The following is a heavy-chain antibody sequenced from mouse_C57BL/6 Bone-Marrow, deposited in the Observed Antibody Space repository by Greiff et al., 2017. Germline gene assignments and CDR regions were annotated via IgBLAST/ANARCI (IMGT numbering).Heavy chain of an antibody. D-gene: IGHD3-2*02. V-gene: IGHV1-81*01. CDR1: GYTFTSYG. CDR3: ARGRDSSGYFDY. Sequence: VQVVESGAELARPGASVKLSCKASGYTFTSYGISWVKQRTGQGLEWIGEIYPRSGNTYYNEKFKGKATLTADKSSSTAYMELRSLTSEDSAVYFCARGRDSSGYFDYWGQGTTLTVSS. J-gene: IGHJ2*01. CDR2: IYPRSGNT.